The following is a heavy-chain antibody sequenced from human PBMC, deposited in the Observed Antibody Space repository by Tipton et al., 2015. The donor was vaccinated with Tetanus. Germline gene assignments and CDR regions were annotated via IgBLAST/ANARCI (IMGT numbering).Heavy chain of an antibody. D-gene: IGHD2-21*02. CDR2: IYYSGST. CDR3: ARVSCGGDCYTDAFDI. Sequence: TLSLTCTVSGGSISSYYWSWIRQPPGKGLEWIGYIYYSGSTNYYPSLKSRVTISVDTSKNQFSLKLSSVTAADTAVYYCARVSCGGDCYTDAFDIWGQGTMVTVSS. J-gene: IGHJ3*02. V-gene: IGHV4-59*01. CDR1: GGSISSYY.